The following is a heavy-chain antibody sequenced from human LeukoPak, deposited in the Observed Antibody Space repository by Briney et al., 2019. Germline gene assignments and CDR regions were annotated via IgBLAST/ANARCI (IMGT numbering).Heavy chain of an antibody. V-gene: IGHV3-23*01. Sequence: GGSLRLSCAASGFTFSTCAMSWVRQASGKGLEWVSAISGSGGSTYYADSVKGRFTISRDNSKNTLYLQMNSLRAGDTAVYYCAKGGYDILTGSHYYYYGMDVWGQGTTVTVSS. CDR3: AKGGYDILTGSHYYYYGMDV. CDR1: GFTFSTCA. CDR2: ISGSGGST. D-gene: IGHD3-9*01. J-gene: IGHJ6*02.